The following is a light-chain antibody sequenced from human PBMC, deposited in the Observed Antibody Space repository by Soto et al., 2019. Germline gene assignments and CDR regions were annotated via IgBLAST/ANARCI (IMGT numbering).Light chain of an antibody. CDR1: QTVRNNY. J-gene: IGKJ4*01. Sequence: EWPQSPGTLSLSPGEIATLSCRASQTVRNNYLAWYQQKPGQAPRLLIYDASSRATDIPDRFSGSGSGTDFTLTISRLEPEDVAVYYCQQYGSSPFTFGGGTKVDIK. CDR2: DAS. CDR3: QQYGSSPFT. V-gene: IGKV3-20*01.